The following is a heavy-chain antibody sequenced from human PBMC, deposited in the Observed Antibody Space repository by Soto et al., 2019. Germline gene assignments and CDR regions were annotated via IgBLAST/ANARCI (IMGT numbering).Heavy chain of an antibody. V-gene: IGHV1-24*01. CDR2: FDPEDGET. CDR1: GYTLTELS. D-gene: IGHD3-16*01. Sequence: ASLKVSCKVSGYTLTELSMHWVRQAPGKGLEWMGGFDPEDGETIYAQKFQGRVTMTEDTSTDTAYMELSSLRSEDTAVYYCATGITFGRPPTFDYWGQGTLVTVSS. CDR3: ATGITFGRPPTFDY. J-gene: IGHJ4*02.